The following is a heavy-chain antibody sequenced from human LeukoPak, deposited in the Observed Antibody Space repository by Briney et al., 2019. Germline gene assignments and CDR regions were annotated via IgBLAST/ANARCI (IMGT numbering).Heavy chain of an antibody. D-gene: IGHD2-2*01. CDR3: AREFIVVVPAASRLYYYYMDV. Sequence: PGGSLRLSCAASGFTFSDYYMSWIRQAPGKGLEWVSYISSSGSTIYYADSVKGRFTISRDNAKNSLYLQMNSLRAEDTAVYYCAREFIVVVPAASRLYYYYMDVWGKGTTVTISS. CDR1: GFTFSDYY. J-gene: IGHJ6*03. V-gene: IGHV3-11*04. CDR2: ISSSGSTI.